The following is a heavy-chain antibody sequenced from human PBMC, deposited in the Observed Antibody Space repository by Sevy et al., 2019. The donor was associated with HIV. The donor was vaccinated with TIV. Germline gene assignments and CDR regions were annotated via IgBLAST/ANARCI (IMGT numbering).Heavy chain of an antibody. CDR3: ARVVGALPGYYYGMDV. Sequence: GGSLRLSCAASGFIFSSYAMSWVRQAPGKGLQWVSALGDSGAATYYADSVKGRFTISRDNSKNTLFLQLNSLRAEDTAVYYCARVVGALPGYYYGMDVWGQGTTVPVS. CDR2: LGDSGAAT. CDR1: GFIFSSYA. V-gene: IGHV3-23*01. D-gene: IGHD1-26*01. J-gene: IGHJ6*02.